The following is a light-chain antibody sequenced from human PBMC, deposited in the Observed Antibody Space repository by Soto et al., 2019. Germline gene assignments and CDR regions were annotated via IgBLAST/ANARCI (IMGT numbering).Light chain of an antibody. V-gene: IGKV3-20*01. CDR3: QQYGSSPRT. CDR1: QSVSSSY. J-gene: IGKJ1*01. Sequence: EIVLTQSPGTLSLSPGERATLSCRASQSVSSSYLAWYQQKPGQAPRLLIYGASSRATGIPDRFSGSGSGTDFTLTISRLEPEDFAVCYCQQYGSSPRTFDQGTKVEIK. CDR2: GAS.